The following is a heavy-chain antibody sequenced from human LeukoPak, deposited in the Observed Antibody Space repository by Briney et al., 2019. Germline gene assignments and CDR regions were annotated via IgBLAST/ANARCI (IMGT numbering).Heavy chain of an antibody. CDR2: INSDGSSI. CDR3: ARVLHKRNYDSGVYYGY. Sequence: GGSLRLSCAASGFTFSSYWMHWVRQAPGKGLVWVSRINSDGSSISYADSVRGRFTISRDNAKNTMYLQMNSLRAEDTAVYYCARVLHKRNYDSGVYYGYWGQGTLVTVSS. J-gene: IGHJ4*01. CDR1: GFTFSSYW. V-gene: IGHV3-74*01. D-gene: IGHD3-22*01.